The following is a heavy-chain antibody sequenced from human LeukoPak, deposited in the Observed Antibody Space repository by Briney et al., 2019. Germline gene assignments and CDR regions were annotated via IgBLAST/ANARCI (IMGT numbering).Heavy chain of an antibody. Sequence: PGGSLRLSCAASGFTFDTYAMSWVRQAPGKGLEWVSAISGSGGSTYYADSVKGRFTISRDNSKNTLYLQMNSLRAEDTAVYYCAKGSSSWQMGAFDYWGQGTLVTVSS. D-gene: IGHD6-13*01. J-gene: IGHJ4*02. V-gene: IGHV3-23*01. CDR2: ISGSGGST. CDR1: GFTFDTYA. CDR3: AKGSSSWQMGAFDY.